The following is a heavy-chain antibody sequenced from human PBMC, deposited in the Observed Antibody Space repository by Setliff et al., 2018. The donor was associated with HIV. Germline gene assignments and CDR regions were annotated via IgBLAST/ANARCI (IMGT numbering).Heavy chain of an antibody. V-gene: IGHV3-23*01. CDR2: ITSGGST. Sequence: GGSLRLSCAVSGFTFEDYGMSWVRQAPGKGLGWVSIITSGGSTYYADSAKGRFIISRDNSQNTLYLQMNSLRADDTAIYYCAKGFRPVDTALVSGPTYWGQGIRVTVSS. J-gene: IGHJ4*02. CDR1: GFTFEDYG. CDR3: AKGFRPVDTALVSGPTY. D-gene: IGHD5-18*01.